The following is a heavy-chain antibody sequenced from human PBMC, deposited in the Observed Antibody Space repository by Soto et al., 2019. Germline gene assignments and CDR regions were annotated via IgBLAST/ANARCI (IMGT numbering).Heavy chain of an antibody. D-gene: IGHD3-16*01. CDR2: IYYSGST. CDR3: ARGEGGTPDEYIWDSYYSTPIFIY. CDR1: GGSISSGGYY. Sequence: PSETLSLTCTVSGGSISSGGYYWSWIRQHPGKGLEWIGYIYYSGSTYYNPSLKSRVTISVDTSKNQFSLKLSSVTAADTAVYYCARGEGGTPDEYIWDSYYSTPIFIYWGQGTL. V-gene: IGHV4-31*03. J-gene: IGHJ1*01.